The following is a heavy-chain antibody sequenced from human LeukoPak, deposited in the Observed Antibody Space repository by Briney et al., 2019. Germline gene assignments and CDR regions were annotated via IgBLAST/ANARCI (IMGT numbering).Heavy chain of an antibody. CDR2: INSDGSST. CDR3: ARGPQRGAAANYYGMDV. J-gene: IGHJ6*02. D-gene: IGHD2-2*01. Sequence: GGSLRLSCAASGFTLSNYWMHWVRQAPGKGLVWVSRINSDGSSTSHADSVKGRFTISRDNAKSTLYLQMNSLRSEDTAVYYRARGPQRGAAANYYGMDVWGQGTTVTVSS. CDR1: GFTLSNYW. V-gene: IGHV3-74*01.